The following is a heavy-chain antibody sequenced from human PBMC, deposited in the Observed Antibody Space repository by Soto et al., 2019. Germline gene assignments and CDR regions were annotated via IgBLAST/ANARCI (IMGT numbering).Heavy chain of an antibody. CDR2: ISGSGGST. CDR3: AKDYFPHAAVAPYYYYYGMDV. Sequence: GGSLRLSCAASGFTFSSYAMSWVRQAPGKGLEWVSAISGSGGSTYYADSVKGRFTISRDNSKNTLYLQMNSLRAEDTAVYYCAKDYFPHAAVAPYYYYYGMDVWGQGTTVTVSS. D-gene: IGHD6-19*01. CDR1: GFTFSSYA. J-gene: IGHJ6*02. V-gene: IGHV3-23*01.